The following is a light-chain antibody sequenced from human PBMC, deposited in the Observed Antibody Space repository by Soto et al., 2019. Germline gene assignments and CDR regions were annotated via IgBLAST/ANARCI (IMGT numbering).Light chain of an antibody. J-gene: IGLJ1*01. CDR3: NSYISHSAYV. CDR1: SSDVGGFNY. Sequence: QSALTQPASVSGSPGQSITISCTGSSSDVGGFNYVSWYQQHPGKAPKLITYDVTNRPSGVSYRFSGSKSGNTASLTISCLQADDEADYYCNSYISHSAYVFGTGTKLTVL. CDR2: DVT. V-gene: IGLV2-14*03.